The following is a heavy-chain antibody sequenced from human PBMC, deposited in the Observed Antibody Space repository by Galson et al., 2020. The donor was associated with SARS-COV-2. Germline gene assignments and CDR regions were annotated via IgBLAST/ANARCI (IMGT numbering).Heavy chain of an antibody. CDR2: INPNSVGT. J-gene: IGHJ4*02. CDR3: VISTAGPGDYFNY. D-gene: IGHD7-27*01. V-gene: IGHV1-2*02. Sequence: ASVTVSCKTSGYTFPDYYIHWVRQAPGQGLEWMAWINPNSVGTNFAQKFQGRLTLTRDTSISTAYMELSRLRSNDTAVYYCVISTAGPGDYFNYWGQGTLVTVAS. CDR1: GYTFPDYY.